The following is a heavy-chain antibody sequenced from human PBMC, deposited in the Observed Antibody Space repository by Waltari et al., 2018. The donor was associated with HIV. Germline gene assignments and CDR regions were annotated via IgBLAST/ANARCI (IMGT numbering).Heavy chain of an antibody. V-gene: IGHV1-18*01. CDR2: ISADNSNT. CDR3: ARAQSTVFPLNDAFDI. CDR1: GYTFTTYG. D-gene: IGHD3-3*01. J-gene: IGHJ3*02. Sequence: QVQLVQSGPEGKKPGASVTVSCKASGYTFTTYGIHWVRQAPGQGLEWMGWISADNSNTYQTQKLQGRLTLTTDTSTSTAYMELRSLTSDDAAVYYCARAQSTVFPLNDAFDIWGQGTLVTVSS.